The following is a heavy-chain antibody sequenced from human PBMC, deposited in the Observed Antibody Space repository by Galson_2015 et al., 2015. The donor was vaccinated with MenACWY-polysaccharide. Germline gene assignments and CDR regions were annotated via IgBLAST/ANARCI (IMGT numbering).Heavy chain of an antibody. CDR3: ARGHYGA. CDR2: MNPRSGHT. Sequence: SVKVSCKASGYTFTYNDINWVRQATGQRLEWMGLMNPRSGHTEYAQKFQGRVTMTSNTAISTAYMELTRLGSEDTAVYYCARGHYGAWGQGTLV. CDR1: GYTFTYND. V-gene: IGHV1-8*01. D-gene: IGHD3-10*01. J-gene: IGHJ5*02.